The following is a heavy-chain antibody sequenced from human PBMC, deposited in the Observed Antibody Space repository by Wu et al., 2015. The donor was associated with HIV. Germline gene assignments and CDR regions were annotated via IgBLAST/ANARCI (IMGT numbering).Heavy chain of an antibody. CDR2: MNPNRTNT. CDR3: ARGRKGSGDYQPGGGFDI. CDR1: GYTFSNYD. D-gene: IGHD1-26*01. Sequence: QVQLVQSGAEVKKPGASVKVSCKASGYTFSNYDINWVRQTPGQGLEWMGWMNPNRTNTGYTQKFQGRLTITRDTSISTAYMELSSLRSDDTAIYYCARGRKGSGDYQPGGGFDIWGQGTMVSVSS. V-gene: IGHV1-8*01. J-gene: IGHJ3*02.